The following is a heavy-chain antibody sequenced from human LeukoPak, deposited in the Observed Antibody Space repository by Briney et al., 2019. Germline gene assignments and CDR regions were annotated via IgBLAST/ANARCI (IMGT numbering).Heavy chain of an antibody. V-gene: IGHV5-51*01. CDR3: ARQYYDSSGYIPYFDY. CDR1: GYSFTSHW. Sequence: GESLKISCKGSGYSFTSHWIGWVRQIPGIGLEWMGFIYPGDSDTRYSPSFQGQVTVSADKSIGTAYLQWSSLKASDTAMCYCARQYYDSSGYIPYFDYWGQGTLVTVSS. D-gene: IGHD3-22*01. J-gene: IGHJ4*02. CDR2: IYPGDSDT.